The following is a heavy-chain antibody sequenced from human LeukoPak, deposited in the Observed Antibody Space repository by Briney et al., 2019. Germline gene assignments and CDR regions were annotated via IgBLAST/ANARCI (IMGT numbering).Heavy chain of an antibody. Sequence: ASVKVSCKASGYTFTSYGISWVRQAPGQGLEWMGWISAYNGNTNYAQKLQGRVTMTTDTSTSTAYMELRSLRAEDTAVYYCARDHADYGSGSYWFDPWGQGTLVTVSS. CDR1: GYTFTSYG. CDR2: ISAYNGNT. CDR3: ARDHADYGSGSYWFDP. V-gene: IGHV1-18*01. J-gene: IGHJ5*02. D-gene: IGHD3-10*01.